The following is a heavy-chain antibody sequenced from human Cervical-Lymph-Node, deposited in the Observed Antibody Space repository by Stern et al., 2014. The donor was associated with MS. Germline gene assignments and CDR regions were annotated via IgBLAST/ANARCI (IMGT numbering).Heavy chain of an antibody. V-gene: IGHV3-30*18. Sequence: VQLVESGGGVVQPGRSLRLSCVGSGFTFGTAGMHWVRQAPGKGLEWVAAVSFDGTNQHYEESLKGRFTISRDNSKNTLYLQMDSLRVEDTAVYYCVKGTFAGSYFGDSWGQGTLVTVSS. CDR3: VKGTFAGSYFGDS. CDR2: VSFDGTNQ. D-gene: IGHD2/OR15-2a*01. J-gene: IGHJ4*02. CDR1: GFTFGTAG.